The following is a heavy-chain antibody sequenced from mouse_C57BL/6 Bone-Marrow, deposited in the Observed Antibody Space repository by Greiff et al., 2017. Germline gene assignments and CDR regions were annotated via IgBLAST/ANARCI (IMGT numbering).Heavy chain of an antibody. Sequence: EVKLQESGGGLVKPGGSLKLSCAASGFTFSDYGMHLVRQAPEKGLEWVAYISSGSSTIYYADTVKGRFTISRDNAKNTLFLQMTSLRSEDTAMYYCAIPTGNWGQGTTLTVSS. CDR2: ISSGSSTI. J-gene: IGHJ2*01. V-gene: IGHV5-17*01. D-gene: IGHD4-1*01. CDR3: AIPTGN. CDR1: GFTFSDYG.